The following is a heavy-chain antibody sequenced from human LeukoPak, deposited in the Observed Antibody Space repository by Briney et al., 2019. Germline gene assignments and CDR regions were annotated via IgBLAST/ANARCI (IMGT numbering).Heavy chain of an antibody. CDR3: ARGAAAAAGMDV. CDR1: GFTFSSYD. V-gene: IGHV3-13*01. CDR2: IGTAGDT. D-gene: IGHD6-25*01. Sequence: GGSLRLSCAASGFTFSSYDMHWVRQATGKGLEWVSAIGTAGDTYYPGSVKGRFTISRENAKNSLYLQMNSLRAGDTAVYYCARGAAAAAGMDVWGQGTTVTVSS. J-gene: IGHJ6*02.